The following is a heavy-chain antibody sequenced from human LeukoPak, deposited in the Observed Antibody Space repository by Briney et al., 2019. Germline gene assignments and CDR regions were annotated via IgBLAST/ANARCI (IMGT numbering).Heavy chain of an antibody. CDR1: GYTFTTYG. Sequence: GASVTVSCTASGYTFTTYGISWVRQAPGQGLEWMGWISAYNGNTNYAQKLQGRVTMTTDTSTSTAYMELRSLRSDDTAVYYCARVAQYCTNGVCYYYYYYGMDVWGQGTTATVSS. V-gene: IGHV1-18*01. D-gene: IGHD2-8*01. CDR2: ISAYNGNT. CDR3: ARVAQYCTNGVCYYYYYYGMDV. J-gene: IGHJ6*02.